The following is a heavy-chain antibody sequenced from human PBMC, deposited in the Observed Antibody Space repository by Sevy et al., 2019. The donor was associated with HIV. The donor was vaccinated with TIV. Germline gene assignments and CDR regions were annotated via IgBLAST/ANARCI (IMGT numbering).Heavy chain of an antibody. V-gene: IGHV3-49*03. Sequence: GGSLRLSSRASGFNFGDYPMSWFRQAPGKGLAWVGFIRSKASGGTTQYAASVKGRFTISRDDSESIAYLQMNSLKIEDTAVYYCSKGGSGTGWFDPWGQGTLVTVSS. D-gene: IGHD3-10*01. CDR2: IRSKASGGTT. CDR1: GFNFGDYP. CDR3: SKGGSGTGWFDP. J-gene: IGHJ5*02.